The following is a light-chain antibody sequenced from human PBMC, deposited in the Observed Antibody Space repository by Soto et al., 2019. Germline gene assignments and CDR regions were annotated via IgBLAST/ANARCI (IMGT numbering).Light chain of an antibody. J-gene: IGKJ5*01. CDR1: QSVSSSY. Sequence: EIVLTQSPGTLSLSPGERATLSCRASQSVSSSYLAWYQQKPGQAPRLLIYGASSRATGIPDRFSGSGSGTDFTLTISRLEPEDFAVYYCHHYGSSPLTFGQGTLLENK. V-gene: IGKV3-20*01. CDR2: GAS. CDR3: HHYGSSPLT.